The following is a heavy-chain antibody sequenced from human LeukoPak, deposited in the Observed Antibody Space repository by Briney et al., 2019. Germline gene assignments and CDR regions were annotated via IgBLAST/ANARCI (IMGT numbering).Heavy chain of an antibody. CDR3: ARHVVAVGFDY. V-gene: IGHV3-21*01. J-gene: IGHJ4*02. CDR1: GFTFSSYT. D-gene: IGHD3-22*01. Sequence: KAGGSLRLSCAASGFTFSSYTMNWVRQAPGKGLEWVSSITSSSSYIDYADSVKGRFTISRDNAKNSLCLQMNSLRAEDTAVYSCARHVVAVGFDYWGQGTLVTVSS. CDR2: ITSSSSYI.